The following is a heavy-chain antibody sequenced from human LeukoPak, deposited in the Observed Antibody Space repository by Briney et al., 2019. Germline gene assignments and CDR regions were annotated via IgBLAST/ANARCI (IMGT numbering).Heavy chain of an antibody. Sequence: GGSLRLSCGASGFTFSSYAVSWVRQAPGKGLEWVSAISGSGGTTYYADSVKGRFTISRDNSKNTVYLQMNTLEAEDTAVYYCAKESPATGRIAPIDNWGQGTLVTVSS. CDR1: GFTFSSYA. CDR2: ISGSGGTT. D-gene: IGHD6-13*01. V-gene: IGHV3-23*01. J-gene: IGHJ4*02. CDR3: AKESPATGRIAPIDN.